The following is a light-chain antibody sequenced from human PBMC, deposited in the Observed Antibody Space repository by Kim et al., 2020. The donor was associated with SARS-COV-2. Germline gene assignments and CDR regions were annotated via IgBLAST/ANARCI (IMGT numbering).Light chain of an antibody. V-gene: IGKV3-20*01. J-gene: IGKJ1*01. CDR3: HQYDKSPPWT. Sequence: RGERATLSCRASQSVGYNFLAWYQQKPGQAPRLLIYGASIRATGIPDRFSGSGSGTDFTLTISRLEPEDFAVYYCHQYDKSPPWTFGQGTKVDIK. CDR1: QSVGYNF. CDR2: GAS.